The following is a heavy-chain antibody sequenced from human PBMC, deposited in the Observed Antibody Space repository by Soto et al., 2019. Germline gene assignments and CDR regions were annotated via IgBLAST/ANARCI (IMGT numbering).Heavy chain of an antibody. J-gene: IGHJ4*02. CDR1: GGSFSGYY. CDR2: INHSGST. CDR3: ARASWGEGVIFVVVIPSYYFDY. D-gene: IGHD3-3*01. V-gene: IGHV4-34*01. Sequence: SETLSLTCAVYGGSFSGYYWSWIRQPPGKGLEWIGEINHSGSTNYNPYLKSGVTISVDTSKNQFSLKLSSVTAADTAVSDCARASWGEGVIFVVVIPSYYFDYWGQGTLVTVSS.